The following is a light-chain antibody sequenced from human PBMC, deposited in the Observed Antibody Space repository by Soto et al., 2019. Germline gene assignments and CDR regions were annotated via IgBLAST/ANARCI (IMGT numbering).Light chain of an antibody. CDR2: GAS. CDR3: QQHGNSPYT. J-gene: IGKJ2*01. CDR1: QSVSSSY. Sequence: EIVLTQSPGTLSLSPGESATLSCRASQSVSSSYLAWYQQKPGQPPRLLMYGASTRAKGIPDRFSGSGSGADFTLTIRRLEPADFAVYFCQQHGNSPYTFGQGTKLEIK. V-gene: IGKV3-20*01.